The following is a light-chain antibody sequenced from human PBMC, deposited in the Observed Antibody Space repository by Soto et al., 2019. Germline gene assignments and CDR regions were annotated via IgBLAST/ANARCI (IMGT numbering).Light chain of an antibody. Sequence: QSALSQPSSVCGSPGQSITISCTGTISDVGGYYYVSWYQHHPGKAPKLIIYQVSNRPSGVSNRFSGSKSGNTASLTISGLQAEDEADYYCSSYTSSNTFYVFGTGTKV. CDR2: QVS. CDR3: SSYTSSNTFYV. CDR1: ISDVGGYYY. J-gene: IGLJ1*01. V-gene: IGLV2-14*01.